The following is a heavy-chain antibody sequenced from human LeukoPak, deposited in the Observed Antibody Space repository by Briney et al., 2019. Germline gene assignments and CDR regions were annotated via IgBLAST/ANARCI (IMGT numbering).Heavy chain of an antibody. CDR3: ARVRGYSYGSSDY. V-gene: IGHV3-64*01. D-gene: IGHD5-18*01. CDR1: GFTFSSYG. CDR2: ISSNGGST. J-gene: IGHJ4*02. Sequence: GGSLRLSRAASGFTFSSYGMHWVRQAPGKGLEYVSAISSNGGSTYYANSVKGRFTISRDNSKNTLYLQMGSLRAEDMAVYYCARVRGYSYGSSDYWGQGTLVTVSS.